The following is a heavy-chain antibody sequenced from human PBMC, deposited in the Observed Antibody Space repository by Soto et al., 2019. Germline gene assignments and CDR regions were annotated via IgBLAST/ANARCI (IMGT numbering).Heavy chain of an antibody. Sequence: PSETLSLTCTVSGGSISSGCYYWSWIRQHPGKGLEWIGYIYYSGSTYYNPSLKSRVTISVDTSKNQFSLKLSSVTAADTAVYYCARAGSGYDYFNAFDIWGQGTMVTVSS. J-gene: IGHJ3*02. CDR1: GGSISSGCYY. V-gene: IGHV4-31*03. CDR3: ARAGSGYDYFNAFDI. CDR2: IYYSGST. D-gene: IGHD5-12*01.